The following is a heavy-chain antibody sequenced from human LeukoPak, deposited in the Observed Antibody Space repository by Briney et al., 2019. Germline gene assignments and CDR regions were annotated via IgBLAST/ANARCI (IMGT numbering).Heavy chain of an antibody. CDR1: GFSFRSYT. J-gene: IGHJ4*02. V-gene: IGHV3-21*01. CDR2: ITTSSRYI. Sequence: GGSLRLSCAASGFSFRSYTMTWVRQAPGKGLEWVSSITTSSRYIYYADSVKGRFTISRDNAKNSLFLQMDSLRAEDTALYYCARDPDSGQWGPGTLVTVSS. CDR3: ARDPDSGQ. D-gene: IGHD3-10*01.